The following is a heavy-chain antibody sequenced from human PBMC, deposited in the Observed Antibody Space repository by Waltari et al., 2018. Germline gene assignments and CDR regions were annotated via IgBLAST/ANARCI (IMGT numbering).Heavy chain of an antibody. V-gene: IGHV3-30*03. CDR1: GFTFTNHA. CDR2: IAYDGKTD. CDR3: ARGRFLEWLFLDF. J-gene: IGHJ4*02. D-gene: IGHD3-3*01. Sequence: QVELVESGGGVVKPGRSLRLYCEASGFTFTNHAMHWVRQAPGKGLEWLALIAYDGKTDFYADSVKGRFTISRDNSKSTLHLQMNRLKTEDTAIYFCARGRFLEWLFLDFWGQGALVTVSS.